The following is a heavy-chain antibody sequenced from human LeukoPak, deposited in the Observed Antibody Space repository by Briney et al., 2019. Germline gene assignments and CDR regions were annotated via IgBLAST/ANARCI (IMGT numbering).Heavy chain of an antibody. V-gene: IGHV3-73*01. CDR3: TPQYYEFWSGYRWFDP. CDR2: IRSKANSYAT. Sequence: PGGSLRLSCAASGFTFSGSAMHWVRQASGKGLEWVGRIRSKANSYATAYAASVKGRFTISRDDSKNTAYLQMNSLKTEDTAVYYCTPQYYEFWSGYRWFDPWGQGTLVTVSS. J-gene: IGHJ5*02. CDR1: GFTFSGSA. D-gene: IGHD3-3*01.